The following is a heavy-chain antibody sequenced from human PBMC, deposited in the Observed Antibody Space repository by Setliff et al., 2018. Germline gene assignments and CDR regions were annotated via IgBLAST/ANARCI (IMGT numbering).Heavy chain of an antibody. CDR3: RLTLPYDYDSSGSLWFMDV. CDR2: MNPNNGNT. CDR1: GYTFTSHD. V-gene: IGHV1-8*01. Sequence: ASVKVSCKASGYTFTSHDINWVRQATGQGLEWMGWMNPNNGNTGCVQKFQGRLTMTRNTSISTAYMELNSLKTEDTAVYYCRLTLPYDYDSSGSLWFMDVWGKGTTVTVSS. J-gene: IGHJ6*03. D-gene: IGHD3-22*01.